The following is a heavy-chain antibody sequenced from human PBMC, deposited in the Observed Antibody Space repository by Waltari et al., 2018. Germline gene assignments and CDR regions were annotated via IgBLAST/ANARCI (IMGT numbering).Heavy chain of an antibody. Sequence: QVQLVQSGAEVKKPGSSVKVSCKASGGTFSSYAISWVRQAPGQGLEWMGGIIPIFGTANYAQKFQGRVTITAEESTNTVYMELRSLRPEDTAVYYCARSPGERWLQMFFDYWGQGTLVTVSS. CDR3: ARSPGERWLQMFFDY. CDR2: IIPIFGTA. D-gene: IGHD5-12*01. V-gene: IGHV1-69*01. J-gene: IGHJ4*02. CDR1: GGTFSSYA.